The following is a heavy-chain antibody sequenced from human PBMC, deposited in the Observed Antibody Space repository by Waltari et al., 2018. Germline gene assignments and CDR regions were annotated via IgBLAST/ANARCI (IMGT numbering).Heavy chain of an antibody. D-gene: IGHD3-16*01. CDR1: GGNFGRYA. CDR3: ARRKLGEAFDI. V-gene: IGHV1-69*12. Sequence: QVPLVQSGAEVKKPGSSVRVSCRASGGNFGRYAITWVRQAPGQGLEWMGGTIPIFGSPMYAPKFQGRVSITADELTYTVDMELNSLRSDDTAIYYCARRKLGEAFDIWGQGTMVIVSS. CDR2: TIPIFGSP. J-gene: IGHJ3*02.